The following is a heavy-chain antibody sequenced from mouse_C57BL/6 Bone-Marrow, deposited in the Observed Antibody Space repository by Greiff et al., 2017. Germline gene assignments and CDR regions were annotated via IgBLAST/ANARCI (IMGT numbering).Heavy chain of an antibody. Sequence: VHLVESGAELAQPGASVKLSCKASGYTFTSYWMHWVKQRPGQGLEWIGYINPCSGYTKYNQKFKDKATLTADKSSSTAYMQLSSLTYEDSAVYYGGRSYGSNYGGFAYWGQGTRVTVSA. CDR2: INPCSGYT. J-gene: IGHJ3*01. D-gene: IGHD1-1*01. CDR3: GRSYGSNYGGFAY. V-gene: IGHV1-7*01. CDR1: GYTFTSYW.